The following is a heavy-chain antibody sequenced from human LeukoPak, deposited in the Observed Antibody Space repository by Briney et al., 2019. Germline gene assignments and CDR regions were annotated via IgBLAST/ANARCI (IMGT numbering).Heavy chain of an antibody. CDR1: GASISGYY. CDR2: IYYSGST. D-gene: IGHD3-10*02. Sequence: SETLSLTCTVSGASISGYYWSWIRQPAGKGLEWIGYIYYSGSTNYNPSLKSRVTISVDTSKNQFSLKLSSVTAADTAVYYCARGRLRSDFDYWGQGTLVTVSP. CDR3: ARGRLRSDFDY. V-gene: IGHV4-59*01. J-gene: IGHJ4*02.